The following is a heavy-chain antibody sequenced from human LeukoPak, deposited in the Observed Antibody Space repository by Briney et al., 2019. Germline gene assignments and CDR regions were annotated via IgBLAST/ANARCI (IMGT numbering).Heavy chain of an antibody. D-gene: IGHD6-19*01. CDR2: IYYNGNT. CDR1: GGSISGSY. CDR3: AKGGWSLDI. Sequence: SETLSLTCTVSGGSISGSYWCWIRQSPGKGLEWIGYIYYNGNTDYKPSLRSRLTMSVDTSKNQFSLKLTSVTAADTALYYCAKGGWSLDIWGQGTMVTVSS. V-gene: IGHV4-59*03. J-gene: IGHJ3*02.